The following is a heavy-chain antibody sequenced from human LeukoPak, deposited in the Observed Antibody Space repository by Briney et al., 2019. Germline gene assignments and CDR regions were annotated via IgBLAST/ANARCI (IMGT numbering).Heavy chain of an antibody. V-gene: IGHV4-30-2*01. J-gene: IGHJ6*04. CDR3: ASTGYCSSTSCYLYSYYGMDV. Sequence: SQTLSLTCAVSGGSISSGGYSWSWIRQPPGKGLEWIGYIYHSGSTNYNPSLKSRVTISVDRSKNQFSLKLSSVTAADTAVYYCASTGYCSSTSCYLYSYYGMDVWGKGTTVTVSS. D-gene: IGHD2-2*01. CDR1: GGSISSGGYS. CDR2: IYHSGST.